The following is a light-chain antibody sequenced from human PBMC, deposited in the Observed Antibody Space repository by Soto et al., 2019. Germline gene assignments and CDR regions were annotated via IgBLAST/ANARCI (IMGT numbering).Light chain of an antibody. CDR3: QQYSDLPMT. V-gene: IGKV3-20*01. Sequence: DIVLTQAPSTQSLAPGERAILSCRASQTVNNNYLAWCQRKPGQAPRLLIYGASRRATGIPDRFSGSASGTDFTLAISRLEPEDFAVYFCQQYSDLPMTFGQGTRLEI. CDR1: QTVNNNY. CDR2: GAS. J-gene: IGKJ5*01.